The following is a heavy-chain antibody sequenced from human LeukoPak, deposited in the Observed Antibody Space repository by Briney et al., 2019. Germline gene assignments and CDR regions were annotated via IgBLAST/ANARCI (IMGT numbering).Heavy chain of an antibody. V-gene: IGHV1-18*01. CDR2: ISAYNGNT. D-gene: IGHD1-26*01. CDR3: ASIHMGALYY. CDR1: GGTFSSYA. Sequence: ASVKVSCKASGGTFSSYAISWVRQAPGQGLEWMGWISAYNGNTNYAQKLQGRVTMTTDTSTSTAYMELRSLRSDDTAVYYCASIHMGALYYWGQGTLVTVSS. J-gene: IGHJ4*02.